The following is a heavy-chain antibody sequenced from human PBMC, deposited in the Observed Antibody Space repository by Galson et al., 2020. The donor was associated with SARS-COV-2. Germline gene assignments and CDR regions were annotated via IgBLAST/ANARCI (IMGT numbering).Heavy chain of an antibody. Sequence: GESLKISCAASGFTFSTYAMHWVRQAPGKGLEWVAVISYDGGNKYYTDSVKGRFTISRDNSKNTLYLQMNSLRPEDTAVYYCAGYCSSTNCYFDSWGQGTLVTVSS. J-gene: IGHJ4*02. D-gene: IGHD2-2*01. V-gene: IGHV3-30*04. CDR3: AGYCSSTNCYFDS. CDR1: GFTFSTYA. CDR2: ISYDGGNK.